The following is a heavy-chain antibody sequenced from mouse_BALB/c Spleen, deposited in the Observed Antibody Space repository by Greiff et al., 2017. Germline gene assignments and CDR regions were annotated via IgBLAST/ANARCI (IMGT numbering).Heavy chain of an antibody. D-gene: IGHD2-3*01. J-gene: IGHJ4*01. CDR3: ARCYDGYYCAMDY. CDR2: IDPENGNT. V-gene: IGHV14-1*02. Sequence: VQLKQSGAELVRPGALVKLSCKASGFNIKDYYMHWVKQRPEQGLEWIGWIDPENGNTIYDPKFQGKASITADTSSNTAYLQLSSLTSEDTAVYYCARCYDGYYCAMDYWGQGTSVTVSS. CDR1: GFNIKDYY.